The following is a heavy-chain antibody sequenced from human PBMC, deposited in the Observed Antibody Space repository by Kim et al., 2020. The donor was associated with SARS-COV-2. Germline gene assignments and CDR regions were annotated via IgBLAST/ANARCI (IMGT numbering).Heavy chain of an antibody. J-gene: IGHJ4*02. Sequence: GGSLRLSCAASGFTFSNAWMSWVRQAPGKGLEWVGRIKSKTDGGTTDYAAPVKGRFTISRDDSKNTLYLQMNSLKTEDTAVYYCTTTYITMVRGAPQEFDYWGQGTLVTVSS. CDR1: GFTFSNAW. CDR3: TTTYITMVRGAPQEFDY. CDR2: IKSKTDGGTT. V-gene: IGHV3-15*01. D-gene: IGHD3-10*01.